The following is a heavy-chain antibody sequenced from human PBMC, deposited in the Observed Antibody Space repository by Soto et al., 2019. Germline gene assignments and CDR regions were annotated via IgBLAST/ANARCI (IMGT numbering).Heavy chain of an antibody. V-gene: IGHV3-74*01. J-gene: IGHJ3*01. Sequence: EVQLVESGGALVQPGGSLRLSCAASGFTFSSYWMHWVRQAPGKGLVWVSRINSDGSSPIYADSVKGRFTFSRDNAKNMLSLQMTSLRADDTAVYYCARGGYDHGFDVWGQGTMVTVSS. D-gene: IGHD5-12*01. CDR3: ARGGYDHGFDV. CDR1: GFTFSSYW. CDR2: INSDGSSP.